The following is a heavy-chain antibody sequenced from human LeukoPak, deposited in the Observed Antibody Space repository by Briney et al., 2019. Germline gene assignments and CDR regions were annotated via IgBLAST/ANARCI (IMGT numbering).Heavy chain of an antibody. CDR2: IYYSGST. CDR1: GFSLSTSKMY. D-gene: IGHD3-10*01. V-gene: IGHV4-30-4*08. CDR3: ARVLSSGDYASGSSIS. Sequence: SGPTLVNPTQTLTLTCTFSGFSLSTSKMYVSWIRQPPGKGLEWIGYIYYSGSTNFNPSLKSRVTMSVDMSKNHFSLRLNSVTAADTAVYYCARVLSSGDYASGSSISWGPGTLVTVSS. J-gene: IGHJ5*02.